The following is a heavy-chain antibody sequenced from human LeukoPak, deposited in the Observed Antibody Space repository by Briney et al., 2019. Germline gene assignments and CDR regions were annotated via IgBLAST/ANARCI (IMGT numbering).Heavy chain of an antibody. CDR1: GFTFSSYW. CDR3: ARDLWGYSSSDNFDY. CDR2: ISSSSSYI. D-gene: IGHD6-6*01. V-gene: IGHV3-21*01. J-gene: IGHJ4*02. Sequence: GGSLRLSCAASGFTFSSYWMSWVRQAPGKGLEWVSSISSSSSYIYYADSVKGRFTISRDNAKNSLYLQMNSLRAEDTAVYYCARDLWGYSSSDNFDYWGQGTLVTVSS.